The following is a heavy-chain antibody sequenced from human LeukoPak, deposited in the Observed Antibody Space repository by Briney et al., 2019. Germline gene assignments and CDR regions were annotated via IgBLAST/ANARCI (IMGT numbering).Heavy chain of an antibody. D-gene: IGHD5-18*01. V-gene: IGHV3-11*01. J-gene: IGHJ6*02. Sequence: GGSLRLSCAASGFTFSDYYMSWIRQAPGKGLEWVSYISSSGSTIYYADSVKGRFTISRDNAKNSLYLQMNSLRAEDTAVYYCARDRLVGYSYGSLYYYYYYGMDVWGQGTTVTVSS. CDR2: ISSSGSTI. CDR3: ARDRLVGYSYGSLYYYYYYGMDV. CDR1: GFTFSDYY.